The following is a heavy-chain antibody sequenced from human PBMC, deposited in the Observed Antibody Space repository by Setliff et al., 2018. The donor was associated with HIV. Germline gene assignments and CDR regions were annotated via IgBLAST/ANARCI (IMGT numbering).Heavy chain of an antibody. D-gene: IGHD3-9*01. J-gene: IGHJ4*02. CDR2: IYPGDSAI. Sequence: PGESLKISCKTSGYNFATYYITWVRQMPGKGLEWIGAIYPGDSAIRYSPSFQGQVSISADTSITTAYLQWSSLKASDTAMYYCTRRRRAPGTGDLEAYWGQGTLVTVSS. CDR3: TRRRRAPGTGDLEAY. CDR1: GYNFATYY. V-gene: IGHV5-51*01.